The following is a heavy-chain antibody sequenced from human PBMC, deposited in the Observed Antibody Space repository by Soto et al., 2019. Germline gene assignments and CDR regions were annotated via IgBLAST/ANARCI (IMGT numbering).Heavy chain of an antibody. J-gene: IGHJ5*02. Sequence: SVKVSCKASGGTFSSYAISCVRQAPGQGLEWMGGIIPIFGTANYAQKFQGRVTITADESTSTAYMELSSLRSEDTAVYYCARSISGWFDPWGQGTLVTVSS. CDR3: ARSISGWFDP. CDR1: GGTFSSYA. CDR2: IIPIFGTA. D-gene: IGHD3-9*01. V-gene: IGHV1-69*13.